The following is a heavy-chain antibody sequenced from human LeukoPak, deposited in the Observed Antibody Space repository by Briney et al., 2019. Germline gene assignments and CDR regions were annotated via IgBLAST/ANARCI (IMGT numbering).Heavy chain of an antibody. D-gene: IGHD6-13*01. CDR2: INTDGSVT. CDR1: GFNFSSYW. Sequence: PGGSLRLSCAVSGFNFSSYWIHWVRQAPGKGLVWVSLINTDGSVTTYGDSAKGRFTVSRDNDKNTLFLDMNSLRVEDTAVYYCARGTAATAGIDYWGQGTLVTVSS. J-gene: IGHJ4*02. V-gene: IGHV3-74*01. CDR3: ARGTAATAGIDY.